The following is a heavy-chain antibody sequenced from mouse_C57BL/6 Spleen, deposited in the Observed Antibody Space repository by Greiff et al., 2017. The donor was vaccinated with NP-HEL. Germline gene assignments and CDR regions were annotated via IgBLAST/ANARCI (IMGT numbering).Heavy chain of an antibody. D-gene: IGHD2-3*01. Sequence: QVQLKQPGAELVKPGASVKLSCKASGYTFTSYWMHWVKQRPGRGLEWIGRIDPNSGGTKYNEKFKSKATLTVDKPSSTAYMQLSSLTSEDSAVYYCARSIYDGPYWYFDVWGTGTTVTVSS. V-gene: IGHV1-72*01. CDR3: ARSIYDGPYWYFDV. CDR2: IDPNSGGT. CDR1: GYTFTSYW. J-gene: IGHJ1*03.